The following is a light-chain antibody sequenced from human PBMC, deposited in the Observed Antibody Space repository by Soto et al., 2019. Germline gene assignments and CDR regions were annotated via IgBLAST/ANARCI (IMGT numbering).Light chain of an antibody. CDR1: SRDVGAYNY. CDR2: EVS. Sequence: QSALTQPASVSGSPGQSITISCAGTSRDVGAYNYVSWYQQYPGKAPRLMIYEVSSRPSGTSDRSSGSKSGNTASLTISGLQAEDEADYFCSSFTGGSTVVFXSGTKVTVL. J-gene: IGLJ1*01. CDR3: SSFTGGSTVV. V-gene: IGLV2-14*01.